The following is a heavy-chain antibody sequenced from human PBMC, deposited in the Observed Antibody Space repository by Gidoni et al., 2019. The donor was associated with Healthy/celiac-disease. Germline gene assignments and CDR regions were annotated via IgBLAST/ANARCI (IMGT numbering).Heavy chain of an antibody. J-gene: IGHJ6*03. CDR1: GGSISSGGYS. CDR2: IYHRGST. V-gene: IGHV4-30-2*01. CDR3: ARGGSHDYRNYTPRDYYYMDV. Sequence: QLQLQESGSGLVKPSQTLSLTCAVSGGSISSGGYSWRWIRQPPGKGLEWIGYIYHRGSTYYNPSLKSRVTISVDRSKNQVSLKLSSVTAADTAVYYCARGGSHDYRNYTPRDYYYMDVWGKGTTVTVSS. D-gene: IGHD4-4*01.